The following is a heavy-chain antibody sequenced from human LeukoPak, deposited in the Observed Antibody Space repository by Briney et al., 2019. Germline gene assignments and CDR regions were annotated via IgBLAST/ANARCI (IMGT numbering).Heavy chain of an antibody. J-gene: IGHJ4*02. D-gene: IGHD2-21*01. CDR1: VFTFRSYG. CDR3: APRVVVITAPFDY. CDR2: LRYDGSNK. Sequence: GGSLRLSCAASVFTFRSYGMHWGRQAPGKGLGWVAFLRYDGSNKYYADFVKGRFTISRDNSKNTLYLQMNSLRAEDAAVYSCAPRVVVITAPFDYWGQGTLVTVSS. V-gene: IGHV3-30*02.